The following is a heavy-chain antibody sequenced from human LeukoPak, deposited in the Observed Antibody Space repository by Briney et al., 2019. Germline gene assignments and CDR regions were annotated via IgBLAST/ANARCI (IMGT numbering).Heavy chain of an antibody. Sequence: ASEKVSCKASGYTFTSYSISWVRQAPGQGLEWMGWISAYNGNTIYAQKVKGRVTMTTDTSTSTAYMELRSLKSDDTAVYYCARASYCSGGSCYSDYWGQGTLVTVSS. CDR3: ARASYCSGGSCYSDY. J-gene: IGHJ4*02. CDR2: ISAYNGNT. V-gene: IGHV1-18*01. CDR1: GYTFTSYS. D-gene: IGHD2-15*01.